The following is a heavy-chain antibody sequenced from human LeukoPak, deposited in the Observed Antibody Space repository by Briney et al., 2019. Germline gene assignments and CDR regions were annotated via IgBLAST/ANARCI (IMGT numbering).Heavy chain of an antibody. CDR2: IYYSGST. Sequence: SETLSLTCTVSGGSISSYYWSWIRQPPGKGLEWIGYIYYSGSTNYNPSLKGRVTISVDTSKNQFSLKLSSVTAADTAVYYCARDRKLERRHPYYYYYGMDVWGQGTTVTVSS. CDR1: GGSISSYY. J-gene: IGHJ6*02. V-gene: IGHV4-59*01. D-gene: IGHD1-1*01. CDR3: ARDRKLERRHPYYYYYGMDV.